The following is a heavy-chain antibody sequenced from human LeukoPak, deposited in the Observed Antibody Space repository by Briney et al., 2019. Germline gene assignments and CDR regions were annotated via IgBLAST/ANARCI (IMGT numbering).Heavy chain of an antibody. CDR2: INSDGSST. D-gene: IGHD3-3*01. CDR1: GFTFSSYW. J-gene: IGHJ6*03. CDR3: ARGARLWRYYYYMDV. V-gene: IGHV3-74*01. Sequence: SGGSLRLSCAASGFTFSSYWMHWVRQAPGKGLVWVSRINSDGSSTSYADSVKGRFTISRDNAKNTLYLQMNSLRAEDTAVYYCARGARLWRYYYYMDVWGKGTTVTVSS.